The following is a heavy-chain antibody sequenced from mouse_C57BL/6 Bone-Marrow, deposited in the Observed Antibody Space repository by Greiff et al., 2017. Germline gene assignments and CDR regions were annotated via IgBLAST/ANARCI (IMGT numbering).Heavy chain of an antibody. CDR1: GYAFSSSW. J-gene: IGHJ2*01. CDR3: GCSSGYGY. V-gene: IGHV1-82*01. D-gene: IGHD3-2*02. Sequence: QVQLQQSGPELVKPGASVKISCKASGYAFSSSWMNWVKQRPGKGLEWIGRIYPGDGDTNYNGKFKGKATLTADKSSSTAYMQLSSLTSENSAVYFCGCSSGYGYWGQGTTLTVSS. CDR2: IYPGDGDT.